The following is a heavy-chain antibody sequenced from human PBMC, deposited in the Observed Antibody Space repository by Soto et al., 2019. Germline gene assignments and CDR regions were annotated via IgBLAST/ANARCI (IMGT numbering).Heavy chain of an antibody. CDR1: GFTFSSHW. J-gene: IGHJ4*02. CDR2: IKNDGSST. CDR3: ARDRADMVTNYHPILDF. D-gene: IGHD5-18*01. Sequence: PGGSLRLSCAASGFTFSSHWMHWLRQLPGKGPVWVARIKNDGSSTRYADSVKGRLTISRDNARDTLYLQMHSLIAEDTAVYYCARDRADMVTNYHPILDFWGQGTLVTVSS. V-gene: IGHV3-74*01.